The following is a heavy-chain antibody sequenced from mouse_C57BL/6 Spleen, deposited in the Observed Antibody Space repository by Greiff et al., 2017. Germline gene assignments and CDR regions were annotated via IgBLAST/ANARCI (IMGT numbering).Heavy chain of an antibody. CDR1: GYTFTDYY. D-gene: IGHD2-4*01. V-gene: IGHV1-76*01. CDR2: IYPGSGNT. CDR3: ARYYDYDGYCDV. J-gene: IGHJ1*03. Sequence: VQLQQSGAELVRPGASVKLSCKASGYTFTDYYINWVKQRPGQGLEWIARIYPGSGNTYYNEKFKGKATLTAEKSSSTAYMQLSSLTSEDSAVYFCARYYDYDGYCDVWGTGTTVTVSS.